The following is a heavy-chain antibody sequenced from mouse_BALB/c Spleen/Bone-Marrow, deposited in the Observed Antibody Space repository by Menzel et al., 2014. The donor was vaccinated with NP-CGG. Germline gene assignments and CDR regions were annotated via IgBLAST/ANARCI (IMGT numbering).Heavy chain of an antibody. D-gene: IGHD1-1*01. CDR3: ARHGFYDSRAMDY. Sequence: VKLMESGGGLVQPGGSLKLSCAASGFTFSSYTMSWVRQTPEKRLEWVAYISNGGGSTYYPDTVKGRFTISRDNAKNTLCMQMRSLKSEDTAMYYCARHGFYDSRAMDYWGQGTSVNVSS. CDR1: GFTFSSYT. V-gene: IGHV5-12-2*01. CDR2: ISNGGGST. J-gene: IGHJ4*01.